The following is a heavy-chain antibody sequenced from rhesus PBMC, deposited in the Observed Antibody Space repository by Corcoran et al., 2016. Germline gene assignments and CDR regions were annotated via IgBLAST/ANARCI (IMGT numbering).Heavy chain of an antibody. Sequence: EVQLVESGGGVVQPGGSLRLSCAASGFTFDDYAMHWVRQAPGKGLEWASGISWSGGSTYYADSVKGQFTISRDNAKNSLYLQMGSLRAEDTALYYCARDLDGSGYFDYWGQGVLVTVSS. CDR1: GFTFDDYA. CDR2: ISWSGGST. J-gene: IGHJ4*01. CDR3: ARDLDGSGYFDY. D-gene: IGHD2-21*01. V-gene: IGHV3-201*01.